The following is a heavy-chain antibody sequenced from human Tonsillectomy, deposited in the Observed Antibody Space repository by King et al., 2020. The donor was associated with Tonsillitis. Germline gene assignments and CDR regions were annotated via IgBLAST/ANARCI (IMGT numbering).Heavy chain of an antibody. CDR2: ISWNSGSI. J-gene: IGHJ6*02. CDR3: AKDRGSGGFSYYYGMDV. Sequence: VQLVESGGGLVQPGRSLRLSCAASGFTFDDYAMHWVRQAPGKGLEWVSGISWNSGSIAYADSVKGRFTISRDNAKNSLYLQMNSLRAEDTALYYCAKDRGSGGFSYYYGMDVWGQGTTVTVSS. V-gene: IGHV3-9*01. D-gene: IGHD3-10*01. CDR1: GFTFDDYA.